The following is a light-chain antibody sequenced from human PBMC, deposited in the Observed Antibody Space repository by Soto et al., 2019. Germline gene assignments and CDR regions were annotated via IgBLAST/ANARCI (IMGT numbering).Light chain of an antibody. CDR2: DVN. Sequence: QSALTQPRSVSGSPGQSVTFSCTGTSSDVGGYNYVSWYRQHPGRAPKLMIFDVNKRPSGVPDRFSGSKSGNTASLTISGLQAEDEGDYYCSSYAGSHIFYVFGTGTKVTVL. V-gene: IGLV2-11*01. CDR1: SSDVGGYNY. J-gene: IGLJ1*01. CDR3: SSYAGSHIFYV.